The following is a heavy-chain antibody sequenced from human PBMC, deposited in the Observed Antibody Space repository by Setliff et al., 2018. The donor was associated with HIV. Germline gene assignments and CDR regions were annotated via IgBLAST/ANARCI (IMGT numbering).Heavy chain of an antibody. V-gene: IGHV4-30-4*08. Sequence: PSETLSLTCIVSSGSISSGDYYWSWIRQPPGKGLEWIGYIFYTGITYYNSSLKSRVTISVDTSKNQFSLNLTSVTAADTAVYYCARLGYSGSLVGAFDIWGQGTMVTVSS. CDR2: IFYTGIT. J-gene: IGHJ3*02. D-gene: IGHD1-26*01. CDR1: SGSISSGDYY. CDR3: ARLGYSGSLVGAFDI.